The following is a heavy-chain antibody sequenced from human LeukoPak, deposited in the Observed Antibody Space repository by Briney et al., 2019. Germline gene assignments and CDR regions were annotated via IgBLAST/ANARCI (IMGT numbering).Heavy chain of an antibody. CDR3: AKDIATAAAGLMDY. CDR1: GFTFDDYA. CDR2: ISWDGGST. D-gene: IGHD6-13*01. Sequence: PGGSLRLSCAASGFTFDDYAMHWVRQAPGKGLEWVSLISWDGGSTYYADSVKGRFTISRDNSKNSLYLQMNSLRAEDTALYYCAKDIATAAAGLMDYWGQGTLVTVSS. V-gene: IGHV3-43D*03. J-gene: IGHJ4*02.